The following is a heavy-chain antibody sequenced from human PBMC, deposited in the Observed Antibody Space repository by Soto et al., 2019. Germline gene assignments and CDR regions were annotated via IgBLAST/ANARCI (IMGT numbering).Heavy chain of an antibody. CDR3: ARDRNYFDY. V-gene: IGHV3-53*01. CDR2: MYGGGRT. Sequence: GGSLRLSCAASGFTVYDNRMSWVRQAPGKGLEWVSIMYGGGRTYYSDSVRGRFTISRDNSKNTLYLQMNSLRAGDTAVYYCARDRNYFDYWGQGTPVTVSS. CDR1: GFTVYDNR. J-gene: IGHJ4*02.